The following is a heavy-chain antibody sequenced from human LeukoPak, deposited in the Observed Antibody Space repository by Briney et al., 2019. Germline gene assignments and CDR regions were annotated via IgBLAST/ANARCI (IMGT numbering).Heavy chain of an antibody. J-gene: IGHJ4*02. D-gene: IGHD1-14*01. CDR3: ARDRKLANFFDY. Sequence: ASVKVSCKASGYTFTHCYMHWVRQAPGQGLEWMGIINPSGGSTRYAQKFQGRVTMASDTSTSTVYMELSSLRSEDTAVYYCARDRKLANFFDYWGQGTLATVSS. V-gene: IGHV1-46*01. CDR2: INPSGGST. CDR1: GYTFTHCY.